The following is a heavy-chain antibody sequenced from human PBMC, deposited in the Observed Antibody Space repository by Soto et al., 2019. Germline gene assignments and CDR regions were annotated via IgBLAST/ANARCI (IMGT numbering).Heavy chain of an antibody. Sequence: GGSLRLSCAASGFTFSSYGMHWVRQAPGKGLEWVAVIWYDGSNKYYADSVKGRFTISRDNSKNTLYLQMNSLRAEDTAVYYCARDLVGANWFDYWGQGTLVTVSS. V-gene: IGHV3-33*01. D-gene: IGHD1-26*01. CDR1: GFTFSSYG. CDR3: ARDLVGANWFDY. J-gene: IGHJ4*02. CDR2: IWYDGSNK.